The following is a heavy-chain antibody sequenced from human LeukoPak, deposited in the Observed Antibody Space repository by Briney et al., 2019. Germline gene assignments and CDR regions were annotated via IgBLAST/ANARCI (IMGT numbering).Heavy chain of an antibody. CDR3: ANPDRSYFDY. Sequence: PGGSLRLSCAVSGFTFKLYWMHWVRQAPGKGPVWVSRINDDGSDTTYADSVKGRFTISRDNSKNTLYLQMNSLRAEDTAVYYCANPDRSYFDYWGQGTLVTVSS. D-gene: IGHD1-14*01. J-gene: IGHJ4*02. CDR2: INDDGSDT. CDR1: GFTFKLYW. V-gene: IGHV3-74*01.